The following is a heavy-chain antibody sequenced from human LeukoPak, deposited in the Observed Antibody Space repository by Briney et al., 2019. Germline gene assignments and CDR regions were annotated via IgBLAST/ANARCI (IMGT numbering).Heavy chain of an antibody. CDR2: IYYSGST. D-gene: IGHD6-19*01. Sequence: SETLSLTCTVSGGSISGSSYYWGWIRQPPGKGLEWIGSIYYSGSTYYNPSLKSRVTISVDTSKNQFSLKLSSVTAADTAVYYCARLLGSVAGTSDWFDPWGQETLVTVSS. J-gene: IGHJ5*02. CDR1: GGSISGSSYY. CDR3: ARLLGSVAGTSDWFDP. V-gene: IGHV4-39*01.